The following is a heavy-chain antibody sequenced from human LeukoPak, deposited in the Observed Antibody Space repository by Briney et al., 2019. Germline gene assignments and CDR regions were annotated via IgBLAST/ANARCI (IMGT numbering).Heavy chain of an antibody. Sequence: ASVKVSCKASGYTFTRYDINWVRQATGQGLEWMGWMNPDSGNTGYAQKFQGRVTMTRSTSISTAYMGLSSLTSEDTAVYYCARVWGAVDYWGQGALVTVSS. CDR2: MNPDSGNT. J-gene: IGHJ4*02. CDR3: ARVWGAVDY. CDR1: GYTFTRYD. V-gene: IGHV1-8*01. D-gene: IGHD3-16*01.